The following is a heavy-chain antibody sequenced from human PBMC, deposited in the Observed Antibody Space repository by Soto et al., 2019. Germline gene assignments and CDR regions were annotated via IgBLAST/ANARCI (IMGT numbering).Heavy chain of an antibody. J-gene: IGHJ4*02. D-gene: IGHD1-26*01. V-gene: IGHV3-48*02. CDR1: GFSFSMYS. CDR2: ISSNSATI. CDR3: AREDILGTRSFDY. Sequence: EVHLVESGGGVVQPGGSLRLSCAASGFSFSMYSMNWVRQAPGKGLEWVSYISSNSATIYDTDSGGGRFTISRDNAKNSLYLQMNSLRDEDTAVYYCAREDILGTRSFDYWGQGTLVTVSS.